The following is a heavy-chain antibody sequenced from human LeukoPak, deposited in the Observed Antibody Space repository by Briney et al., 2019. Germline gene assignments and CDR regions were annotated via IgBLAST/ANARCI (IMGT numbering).Heavy chain of an antibody. CDR1: GVSIGSSSYY. Sequence: PSDPLSLPRSVSGVSIGSSSYYWSWIRQTPGKGVEWIGSIYDSGNNHDHPSLRSRVTISVDKSKNQFSLKLSSVTAADTAVYYCARDAGRASCSGGSCDVDYHYGMDVWGQGTTVTVSS. D-gene: IGHD2-15*01. CDR2: IYDSGNN. CDR3: ARDAGRASCSGGSCDVDYHYGMDV. J-gene: IGHJ6*02. V-gene: IGHV4-39*07.